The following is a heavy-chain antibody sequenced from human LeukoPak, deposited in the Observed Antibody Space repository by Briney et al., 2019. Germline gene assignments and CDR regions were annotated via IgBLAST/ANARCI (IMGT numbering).Heavy chain of an antibody. V-gene: IGHV3-30*18. CDR1: GFTFSSYW. CDR2: ISYDGNNK. J-gene: IGHJ4*02. CDR3: AKDRNDTQKGLYYFDY. Sequence: GGSLRLSCAASGFTFSSYWMHWVRQAPGKGLEWVALISYDGNNKYYADSVKGRFTMSRDNSRNTLYLQMNSLRAEDTALYYCAKDRNDTQKGLYYFDYWGQGTLVTVSS. D-gene: IGHD3-22*01.